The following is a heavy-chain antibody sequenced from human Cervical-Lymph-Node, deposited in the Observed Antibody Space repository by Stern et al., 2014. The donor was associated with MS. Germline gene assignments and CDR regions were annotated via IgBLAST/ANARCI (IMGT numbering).Heavy chain of an antibody. CDR3: ALSSETSDRWYSLGYDL. D-gene: IGHD6-13*01. Sequence: QVQLVEAGAEVTQPGSSGKVSCKASGGTFSKFPSSWVRQAPGQGLEWMGGIFPVFGTPTFAQEFRGRVTINADVSTSTVYMELSSLRSDDTAVYYCALSSETSDRWYSLGYDLWGQGTLVTVSS. J-gene: IGHJ5*02. CDR1: GGTFSKFP. V-gene: IGHV1-69*01. CDR2: IFPVFGTP.